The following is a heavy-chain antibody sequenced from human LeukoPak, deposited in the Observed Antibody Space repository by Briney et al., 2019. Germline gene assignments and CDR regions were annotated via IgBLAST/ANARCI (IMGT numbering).Heavy chain of an antibody. V-gene: IGHV3-7*01. J-gene: IGHJ4*02. CDR3: AVGDRTFDY. D-gene: IGHD5-24*01. CDR2: IKEDGSEK. CDR1: GFTFRDYW. Sequence: GGSLRLSCAASGFTFRDYWMSWVRQAPGEGLEWVANIKEDGSEKYYADSVKGRFTISRDNAKTSLYLQMNSLRVEDTAVYYCAVGDRTFDYWGQGTLVTVSS.